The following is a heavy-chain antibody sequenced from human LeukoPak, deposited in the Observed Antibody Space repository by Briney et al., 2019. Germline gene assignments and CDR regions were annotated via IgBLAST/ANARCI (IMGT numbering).Heavy chain of an antibody. CDR3: ARGPPSXSWYFDL. CDR1: GYTFTSYW. J-gene: IGHJ2*01. CDR2: IYPGDSDT. Sequence: GESLKISCKGSGYTFTSYWIGWVRQMPGKGLECMGVIYPGDSDTRYSPSFQGQVIISADKSISTAYLQWSSLEASDTAMYYCARGPPSXSWYFDLWGHGTLVSVSS. V-gene: IGHV5-51*06.